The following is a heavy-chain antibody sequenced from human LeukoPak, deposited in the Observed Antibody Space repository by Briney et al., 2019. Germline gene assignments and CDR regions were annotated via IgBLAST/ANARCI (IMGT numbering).Heavy chain of an antibody. CDR2: ISSSGSTI. J-gene: IGHJ6*02. CDR3: AREYYYDSSGYTNYYYGMDV. D-gene: IGHD3-22*01. Sequence: GGSLRLSCAASGFTFSSYEMNWVRQAPGKGLEWVSYISSSGSTIYYADSVKGRFTIPRDNAKNSLYLQMNSLRAEDTAVYYCAREYYYDSSGYTNYYYGMDVWGQGTTVTVSS. V-gene: IGHV3-48*03. CDR1: GFTFSSYE.